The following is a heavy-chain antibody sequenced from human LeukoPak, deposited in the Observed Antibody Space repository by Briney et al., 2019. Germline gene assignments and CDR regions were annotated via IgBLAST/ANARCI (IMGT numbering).Heavy chain of an antibody. CDR2: IKTDGRST. Sequence: PGGSLRLSCAASGFNFSDYWMHWVRQAPGKGLVWVSRIKTDGRSTNYAGFVKGRFTISRDNAKNTLYLQMNRRRAEDTAVYYCARGRIGGWIDYWGQGTLVTVSS. J-gene: IGHJ4*02. D-gene: IGHD6-19*01. V-gene: IGHV3-74*01. CDR1: GFNFSDYW. CDR3: ARGRIGGWIDY.